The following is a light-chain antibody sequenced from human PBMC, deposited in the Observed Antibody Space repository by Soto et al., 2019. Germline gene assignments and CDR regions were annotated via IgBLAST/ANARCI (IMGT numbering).Light chain of an antibody. CDR3: QQYNNWPPWT. CDR1: QSVSSN. CDR2: GAS. J-gene: IGKJ1*01. Sequence: EIVLTQSPATLSSFPGDRVTLSCRASQSVSSNLTWYQQKPGQAPRLLIYGASTRATGIPARFSGSGSGTEFTLTISSLQSEDFAVYYCQQYNNWPPWTFGQGTKVDSK. V-gene: IGKV3-15*01.